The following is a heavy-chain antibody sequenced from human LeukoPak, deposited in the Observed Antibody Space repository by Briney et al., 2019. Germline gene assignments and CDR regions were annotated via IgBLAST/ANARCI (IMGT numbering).Heavy chain of an antibody. J-gene: IGHJ3*02. D-gene: IGHD3-16*02. V-gene: IGHV4-39*01. CDR1: GGSISSSSYY. Sequence: SETLSLTCTVSGGSISSSSYYWGWIRPPPGKGLEWIGSIYYSGSTYYNPSLKSRVTISVDTSKNQFSLKLSSVTAADTAVYYCARPYYDYVWGSYRPLDAFDIWGQGTMVTVSS. CDR2: IYYSGST. CDR3: ARPYYDYVWGSYRPLDAFDI.